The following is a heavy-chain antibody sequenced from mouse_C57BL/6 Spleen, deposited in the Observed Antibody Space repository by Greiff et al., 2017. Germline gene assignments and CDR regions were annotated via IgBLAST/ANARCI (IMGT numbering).Heavy chain of an antibody. CDR2: IDPSDSET. CDR1: GYTFTSYW. J-gene: IGHJ2*01. Sequence: QVQLQQSGAELVRPGSSVKLSCKASGYTFTSYWMHWVKQRPIQGLEWIGNIDPSDSETHYNQKFKDKATLTVDKSSSTAYMQLSSLTSEDSAVYYCARRGTGPYYFDYWGQGTTLTVSS. D-gene: IGHD4-1*01. V-gene: IGHV1-52*01. CDR3: ARRGTGPYYFDY.